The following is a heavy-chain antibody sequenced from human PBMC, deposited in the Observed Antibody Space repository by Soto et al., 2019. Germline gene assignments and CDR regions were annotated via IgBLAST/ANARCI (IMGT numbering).Heavy chain of an antibody. D-gene: IGHD4-17*01. Sequence: GGSLRLSCAASGFTFSSYAMSWVRQAPGKGLEWVSAISGSGGSTYDADSVKGRFTISRDNSKNTLYLQMNSLRAEDTAVYYCAKDPHSNDYGDYYYYYYGMDVWGQGTTVTVSS. J-gene: IGHJ6*02. CDR2: ISGSGGST. CDR3: AKDPHSNDYGDYYYYYYGMDV. V-gene: IGHV3-23*01. CDR1: GFTFSSYA.